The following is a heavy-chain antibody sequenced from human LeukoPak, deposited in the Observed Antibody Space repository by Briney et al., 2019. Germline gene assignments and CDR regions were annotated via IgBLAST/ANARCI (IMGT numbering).Heavy chain of an antibody. V-gene: IGHV4-61*02. CDR1: GGSISSGSDY. Sequence: SETLSLTCAVSGGSISSGSDYWSWIRQPAGKGLEWIGRIYTSGSTNYNPSLKSRVTISVDTSKNQFSLKLSSVTAADTAVYYCARGIAAAFDYWGQGALVTVSS. CDR2: IYTSGST. D-gene: IGHD6-13*01. CDR3: ARGIAAAFDY. J-gene: IGHJ4*02.